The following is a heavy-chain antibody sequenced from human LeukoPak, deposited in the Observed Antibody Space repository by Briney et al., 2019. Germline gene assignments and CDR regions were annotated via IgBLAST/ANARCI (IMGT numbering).Heavy chain of an antibody. J-gene: IGHJ4*02. Sequence: GRSLRLSCAASGFTFSHYGLHWVRQAPGKGLEWVAVIWSDGTNKYYTDSVKGRFTISRDDSMKTLYLQMDSLRAEDTAIYFCARDAQRGFDYSNSLQYWGQGSLVTVSA. V-gene: IGHV3-33*01. CDR2: IWSDGTNK. D-gene: IGHD4-11*01. CDR3: ARDAQRGFDYSNSLQY. CDR1: GFTFSHYG.